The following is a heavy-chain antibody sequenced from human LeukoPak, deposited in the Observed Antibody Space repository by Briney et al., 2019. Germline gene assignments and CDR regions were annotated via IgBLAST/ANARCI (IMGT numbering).Heavy chain of an antibody. CDR1: GGSIRSSYYY. J-gene: IGHJ5*02. CDR2: IYDSGST. CDR3: ARHYGP. D-gene: IGHD3-10*01. V-gene: IGHV4-39*01. Sequence: NTSETLSLTCTVSGGSIRSSYYYWGWIRQPPGKGLEWIGGIYDSGSTYYNPSLKSRFTISVDTSKNQFSLKLNSVTAADPAVYYCARHYGPWGQGTLVTVSS.